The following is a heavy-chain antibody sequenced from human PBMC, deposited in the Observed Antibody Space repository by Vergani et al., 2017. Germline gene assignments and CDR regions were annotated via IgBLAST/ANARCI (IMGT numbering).Heavy chain of an antibody. CDR3: AEMGIAAAGRMYYFDY. J-gene: IGHJ4*02. CDR2: VKSDGNSA. CDR1: GFTLGQYW. V-gene: IGHV3-74*03. D-gene: IGHD6-13*01. Sequence: EVQLVESGGGLVQPGGSLRLSCAASGFTLGQYWMHWVRQTPGTGLEWVSRVKSDGNSAMYADSVKGRFTISRDNSKNTLYLQMNSLTAEDTAVYYCAEMGIAAAGRMYYFDYWGQGTLVSVSS.